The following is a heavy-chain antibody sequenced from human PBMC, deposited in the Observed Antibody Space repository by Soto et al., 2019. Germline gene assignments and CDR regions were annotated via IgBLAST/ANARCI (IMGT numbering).Heavy chain of an antibody. Sequence: GGSLRLSCAASGFTFSSYWMHWVRQAPGKGLVWVSRINSDGSSTSYADSVKGRFTISRDNAKNTLYLQMNSLRAEDTAVYYCARALGSDPYYYDSSGYSPGDYWGQGTLVTVSS. CDR2: INSDGSST. D-gene: IGHD3-22*01. V-gene: IGHV3-74*01. J-gene: IGHJ4*02. CDR3: ARALGSDPYYYDSSGYSPGDY. CDR1: GFTFSSYW.